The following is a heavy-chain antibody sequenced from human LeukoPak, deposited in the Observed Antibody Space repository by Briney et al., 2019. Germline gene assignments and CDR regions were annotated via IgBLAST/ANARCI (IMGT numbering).Heavy chain of an antibody. J-gene: IGHJ4*02. V-gene: IGHV3-30*04. CDR3: ARETDLTGEPYYFDF. CDR1: GFTFSSYA. D-gene: IGHD3-9*01. CDR2: ISYVGDYK. Sequence: GGSLRLSCAASGFTFSSYAMHWVRQAPGKGLEWVAVISYVGDYKYHAESVKGRLTISRDNSKNALYLQMNSLRAEDTAVYYCARETDLTGEPYYFDFWGQGPLVTVSS.